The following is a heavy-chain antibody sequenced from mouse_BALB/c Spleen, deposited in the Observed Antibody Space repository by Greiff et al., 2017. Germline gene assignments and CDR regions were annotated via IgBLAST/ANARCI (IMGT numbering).Heavy chain of an antibody. D-gene: IGHD2-2*01. V-gene: IGHV1-54*03. J-gene: IGHJ4*01. CDR2: INPGSGGT. CDR3: ARRGAYGYDYYAMDY. CDR1: GYAFTNYL. Sequence: GQLQQSGAELVRPGTSVKVSCKASGYAFTNYLIEWVKQRPGQGLEWIGVINPGSGGTNYNEKFKGKATLTADKSSSTAYMQLSSLTSDDSAVYFCARRGAYGYDYYAMDYWGQGTSVTVSS.